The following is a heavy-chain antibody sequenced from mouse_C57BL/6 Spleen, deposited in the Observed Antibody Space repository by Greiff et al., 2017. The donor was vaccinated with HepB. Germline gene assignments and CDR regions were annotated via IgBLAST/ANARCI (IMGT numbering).Heavy chain of an antibody. V-gene: IGHV1-26*01. D-gene: IGHD2-4*01. J-gene: IGHJ1*03. CDR3: AIYYDYDDGWYFDV. CDR2: INPNNGGT. CDR1: GYTFTDYY. Sequence: EVQLQQSGPELVKPGASVKISCKASGYTFTDYYMNWVKQSHGKSLEWIGDINPNNGGTSYNQKFKGKATLTVDKSSSTAYMELRSLTSEDSAVYYCAIYYDYDDGWYFDVWGTGTTVTVSS.